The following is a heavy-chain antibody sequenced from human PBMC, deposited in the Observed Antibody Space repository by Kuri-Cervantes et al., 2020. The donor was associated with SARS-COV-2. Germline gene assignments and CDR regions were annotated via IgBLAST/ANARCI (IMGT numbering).Heavy chain of an antibody. V-gene: IGHV4-34*01. CDR2: INHSGST. Sequence: SQTLSLTCAVYGGSFSGYYWSWIRQPPGKGLEWIGEINHSGSTNYNPSLKSRVTISVDTSKNQFPLKLSSVTAADTAVYYCARIVRAQLLYGDAFDIWGQGTMVTVSS. CDR3: ARIVRAQLLYGDAFDI. D-gene: IGHD2-2*02. CDR1: GGSFSGYY. J-gene: IGHJ3*02.